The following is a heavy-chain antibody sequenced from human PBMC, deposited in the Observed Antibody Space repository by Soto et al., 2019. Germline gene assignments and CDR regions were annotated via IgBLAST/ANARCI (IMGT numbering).Heavy chain of an antibody. D-gene: IGHD3-10*01. CDR2: INTNTGNP. CDR1: GYTFTSYA. CDR3: ARASIDYYYGSGSPYYYYGMDV. Sequence: ASVKVSFKASGYTFTSYAMNWVRQAPGQGLEWMGWINTNTGNPTYAQGFTGRFVFSLDTSVSTAYLQMNSLRAEDTAVYYCARASIDYYYGSGSPYYYYGMDVWGQGTTVTVSS. J-gene: IGHJ6*02. V-gene: IGHV7-4-1*02.